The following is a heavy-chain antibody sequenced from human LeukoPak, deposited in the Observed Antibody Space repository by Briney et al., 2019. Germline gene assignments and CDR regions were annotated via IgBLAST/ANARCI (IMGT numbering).Heavy chain of an antibody. V-gene: IGHV1-46*01. CDR3: ARDPHYYDSSGSWYYFDY. D-gene: IGHD3-22*01. CDR1: GYTFTIYY. Sequence: ASVKVSFKASGYTFTIYYMHWVRQAPGQGLEWMGIINPSGGSTSYAQKFQGRVTMTRDTSTSTVYMELSSLRSEDTAVYYCARDPHYYDSSGSWYYFDYWGQGTLVTVSS. J-gene: IGHJ4*02. CDR2: INPSGGST.